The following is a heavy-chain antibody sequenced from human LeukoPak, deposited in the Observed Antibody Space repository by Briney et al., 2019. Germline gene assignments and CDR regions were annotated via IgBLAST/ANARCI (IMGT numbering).Heavy chain of an antibody. J-gene: IGHJ6*02. V-gene: IGHV1-2*06. CDR2: INPNSGGT. CDR3: ATGGTPYYYYGMDV. D-gene: IGHD1-26*01. CDR1: GYTFTGYY. Sequence: ASVKVSCKASGYTFTGYYMHWVRQAPGQGLEWMGRINPNSGGTNYAQKFQGRVTMTRDTSISTAYMELSSLRSEDTAVYYCATGGTPYYYYGMDVWGQGTTVTVSS.